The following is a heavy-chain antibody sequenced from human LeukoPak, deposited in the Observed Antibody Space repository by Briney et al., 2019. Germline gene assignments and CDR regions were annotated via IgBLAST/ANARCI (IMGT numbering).Heavy chain of an antibody. CDR3: ARDKELSTIALAY. J-gene: IGHJ4*02. CDR2: ISNSNSII. Sequence: GGSLRLSCAASGFTFSSNVMSWIRQAPGKGLQWISYISNSNSIIYYADSVKGRFTTSRDNAKNSLYLQMNSLRADDTAVYYCARDKELSTIALAYWGQGTLVTVSS. D-gene: IGHD1-26*01. CDR1: GFTFSSNV. V-gene: IGHV3-48*04.